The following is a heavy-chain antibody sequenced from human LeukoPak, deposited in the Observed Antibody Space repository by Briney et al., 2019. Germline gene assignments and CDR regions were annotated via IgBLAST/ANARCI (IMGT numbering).Heavy chain of an antibody. CDR2: ISGSGGST. CDR1: GFTFSSYA. J-gene: IGHJ4*02. V-gene: IGHV3-23*01. D-gene: IGHD3-16*02. CDR3: AKVLGDYVWGSYRDFDY. Sequence: GGSLRLPCAASGFTFSSYAMSWVRQAPGKGLEWVSAISGSGGSTYYADSVKGRFTISRDNSKNTLYLQMNSLRAEDTAVYYCAKVLGDYVWGSYRDFDYWGQGTLVTVSS.